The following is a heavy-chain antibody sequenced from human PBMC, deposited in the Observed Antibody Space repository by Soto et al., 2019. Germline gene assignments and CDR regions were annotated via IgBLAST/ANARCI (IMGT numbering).Heavy chain of an antibody. CDR2: VDHSGGT. Sequence: SETLSLTCAVSGYSINSDYYWGWIRQPPGKGLEWIGSVDHSGGTYYSPSLRSRLTIFIDTSKNQFSLRLTSVTAADTAMYFCAKKGYYPSGKINLFDSWGPGTLVTVSS. CDR3: AKKGYYPSGKINLFDS. V-gene: IGHV4-38-2*01. D-gene: IGHD3-10*01. CDR1: GYSINSDYY. J-gene: IGHJ4*02.